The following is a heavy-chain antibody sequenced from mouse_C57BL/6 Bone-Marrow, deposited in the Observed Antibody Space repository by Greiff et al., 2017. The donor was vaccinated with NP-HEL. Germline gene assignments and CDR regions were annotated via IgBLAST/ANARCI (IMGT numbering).Heavy chain of an antibody. V-gene: IGHV1-26*01. J-gene: IGHJ3*01. CDR1: GYTFTDYY. CDR2: INPNNGGT. D-gene: IGHD2-12*01. Sequence: EVQLQQSGPELVKPGASVKISCKASGYTFTDYYMNWVKQSHGKSLEWIGDINPNNGGTSYNQKFKGKATLTVDKSSSTAYMELRSLTSEDSAVYYCARVGYYSSPWPFAYWGQGTLVTVSA. CDR3: ARVGYYSSPWPFAY.